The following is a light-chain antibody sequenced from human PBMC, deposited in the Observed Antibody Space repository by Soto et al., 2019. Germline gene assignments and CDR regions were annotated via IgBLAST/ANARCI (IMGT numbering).Light chain of an antibody. J-gene: IGKJ1*01. CDR2: GAS. CDR3: QQYGTSLWT. Sequence: IVMTQSPATLSVSPGERATLSCRASQSVSSNLAWYQQKPGQAPRLLIYGASTRATGIPDRFSGSGSGTDFTLTISRVEPEDFALYYCQQYGTSLWTFGQGTKV. V-gene: IGKV3-20*01. CDR1: QSVSSN.